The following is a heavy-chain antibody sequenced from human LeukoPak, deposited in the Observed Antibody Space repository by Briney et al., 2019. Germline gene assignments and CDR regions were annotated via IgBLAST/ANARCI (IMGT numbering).Heavy chain of an antibody. Sequence: SETLSLTCTVSGGSISSSSYYWGWIRQPPGKGLEWIGYIYYSGHTNYNPSLKSRVTISVDTSKNQFSLKMRSVTAADTAVYYCARDRRDTSMVWDYWGQGTLVTVSS. J-gene: IGHJ4*02. D-gene: IGHD5-18*01. V-gene: IGHV4-61*01. CDR3: ARDRRDTSMVWDY. CDR2: IYYSGHT. CDR1: GGSISSSSYY.